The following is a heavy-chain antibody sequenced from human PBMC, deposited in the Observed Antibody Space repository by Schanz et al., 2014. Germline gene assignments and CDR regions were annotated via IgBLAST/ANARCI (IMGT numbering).Heavy chain of an antibody. CDR2: IASGGSHT. V-gene: IGHV3-23*01. CDR3: ATVGSETYSIYWYFDL. CDR1: GITFSDYA. Sequence: EVQLLESGGALEQPGGSLRLSCAASGITFSDYAMSWVRQAPGKGLEWVSTIASGGSHTFYADSVTGRFTISGDNSKNTLYLQMNRLRTEDTAVYYCATVGSETYSIYWYFDLWGRGTLVTVSS. D-gene: IGHD3-10*01. J-gene: IGHJ2*01.